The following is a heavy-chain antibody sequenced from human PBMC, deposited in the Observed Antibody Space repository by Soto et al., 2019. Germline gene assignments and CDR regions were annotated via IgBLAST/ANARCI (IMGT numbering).Heavy chain of an antibody. V-gene: IGHV3-7*01. Sequence: EVQLVESGGGLVQPGGSLRLPCAASGFTFSTYWMTWVSQPPGKGLEWVASINQAGSERYYVDSVRGRFTISRDNAKNSLYLQMNSLRAEDTAVYYCVYGGNFFVYWGQGTLVTVSP. CDR2: INQAGSER. J-gene: IGHJ4*02. D-gene: IGHD3-16*01. CDR1: GFTFSTYW. CDR3: VYGGNFFVY.